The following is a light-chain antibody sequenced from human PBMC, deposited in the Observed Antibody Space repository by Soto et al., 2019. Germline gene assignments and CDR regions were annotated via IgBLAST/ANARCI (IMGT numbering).Light chain of an antibody. CDR1: QSVADN. J-gene: IGKJ5*01. CDR2: GAS. Sequence: EVVMTQSPATLSVSPGERVTLSCRSSQSVADNLAWFQQKPGQGPRLLIYGASTRATGIPARFSGSGSETDFTLTVSSLRSEDSAVYYCQQYNYWPITFGQGRLLEI. V-gene: IGKV3-15*01. CDR3: QQYNYWPIT.